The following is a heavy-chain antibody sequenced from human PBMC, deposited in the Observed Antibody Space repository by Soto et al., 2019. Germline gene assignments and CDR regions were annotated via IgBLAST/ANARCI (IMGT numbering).Heavy chain of an antibody. D-gene: IGHD3-22*01. J-gene: IGHJ4*02. Sequence: QVQLVQSGAEVRKPGSSVKVSCQSFGGSFSSYAFSWVRQAPGQGLAWMGGLIVILGTTNYAQKFKGRVTFTADESTSTAYMEVSSLESEDKDIYYCASGYYDSSGYSIDYWGQGTQVTVSS. V-gene: IGHV1-69*01. CDR2: LIVILGTT. CDR1: GGSFSSYA. CDR3: ASGYYDSSGYSIDY.